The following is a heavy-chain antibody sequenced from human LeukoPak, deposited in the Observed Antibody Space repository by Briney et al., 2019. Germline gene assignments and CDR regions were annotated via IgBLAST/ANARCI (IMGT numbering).Heavy chain of an antibody. D-gene: IGHD3-3*01. J-gene: IGHJ5*02. CDR2: ISGGGTT. CDR3: ARVFRGALTSSCFGP. CDR1: GASMTGHY. Sequence: SETLSLTCTVSGASMTGHYLAWVRLSPGKGLEWIGYISGGGTTSYNPSLRSRVIMALEASTTELSLRLNTVTVADTAVYYCARVFRGALTSSCFGPWG. V-gene: IGHV4-59*11.